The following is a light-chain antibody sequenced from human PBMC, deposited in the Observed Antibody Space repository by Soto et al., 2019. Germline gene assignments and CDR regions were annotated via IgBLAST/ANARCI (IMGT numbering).Light chain of an antibody. CDR2: QAS. V-gene: IGKV1-5*03. J-gene: IGKJ1*01. CDR1: RSICHW. Sequence: DIQMAESPSTLYPSGGGRVNINCRVVRSICHWLAWYQQTSGKAPKLLIYQASSLQSGVPSRFSGSVSGTEFTLTISSLQPDDFATYYCHEYDSSSPWMFGEGTKVDIK. CDR3: HEYDSSSPWM.